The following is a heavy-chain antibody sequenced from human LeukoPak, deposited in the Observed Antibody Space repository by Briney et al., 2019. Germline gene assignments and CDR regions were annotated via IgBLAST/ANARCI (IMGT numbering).Heavy chain of an antibody. CDR2: IYYSGST. D-gene: IGHD2-2*01. V-gene: IGHV4-59*01. CDR1: GGSISSYY. CDR3: ARFVVPAASYYYYGMDV. J-gene: IGHJ6*04. Sequence: PSETLSLTCTVSGGSISSYYWSWIRQHPGKGLEWIGYIYYSGSTNYNPSLKSRVTISVDTSKNQFSLKLSSVPAADTAVYYCARFVVPAASYYYYGMDVWREGTTVTVSS.